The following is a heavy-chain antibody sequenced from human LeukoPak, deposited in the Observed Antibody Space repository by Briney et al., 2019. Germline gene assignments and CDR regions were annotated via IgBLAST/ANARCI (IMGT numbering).Heavy chain of an antibody. CDR3: ARGGFGELLGPHDY. D-gene: IGHD3-10*01. Sequence: SVKVSCKASGGTFSSYAISWVRQAPGQGLEWMGGIIPIFGTANYAQKFQGRVTITADESTSTAYMELSSLRSEDTAVYYCARGGFGELLGPHDYWGRGTLVTVSS. CDR1: GGTFSSYA. V-gene: IGHV1-69*13. CDR2: IIPIFGTA. J-gene: IGHJ4*02.